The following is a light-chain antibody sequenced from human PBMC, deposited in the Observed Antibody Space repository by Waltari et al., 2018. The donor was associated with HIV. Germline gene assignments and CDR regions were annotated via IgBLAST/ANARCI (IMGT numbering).Light chain of an antibody. CDR3: QNYNSAPPT. CDR1: QAISNN. V-gene: IGKV1-27*01. CDR2: GAS. Sequence: DIQMTQPPSSLSASVGDRVTITCRASQAISNNLAWYQQKPGKVPKLLIYGASTLQSGVPSRFSGSGSGTEFTLTISSLQPDDVATYYCQNYNSAPPTFGQGTRLDIK. J-gene: IGKJ5*01.